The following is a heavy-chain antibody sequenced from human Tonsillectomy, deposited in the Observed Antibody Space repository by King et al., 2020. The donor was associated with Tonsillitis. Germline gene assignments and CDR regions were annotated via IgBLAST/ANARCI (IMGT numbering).Heavy chain of an antibody. CDR2: ITGSASTI. CDR3: ASVPLFGGGSYFDY. D-gene: IGHD1-26*01. Sequence: VQLVESGGGLVQPGGSLRLSCAASGFTFSTYEMNWVRQAPGKGLEWVSYITGSASTIYYADSVKGRFTISRDNAKNSLYLQMSSLRAEDTAVYYCASVPLFGGGSYFDYWGLGTLVTVSS. CDR1: GFTFSTYE. V-gene: IGHV3-48*03. J-gene: IGHJ4*02.